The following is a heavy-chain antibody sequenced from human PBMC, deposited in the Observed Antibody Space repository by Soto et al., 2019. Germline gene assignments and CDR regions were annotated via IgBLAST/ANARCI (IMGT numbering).Heavy chain of an antibody. J-gene: IGHJ6*03. CDR2: ISGSGGST. D-gene: IGHD2-21*01. CDR3: ARHGETGNYYYCYMDV. Sequence: HPGGSLRLSCAASGFTFSSYAMSWVRQAPGKGLEWVSAISGSGGSTYYADSVKGRFTTSRDNSKNTLYLQMNSLRAEDTAVYYCARHGETGNYYYCYMDVWGKGTTVTVSS. CDR1: GFTFSSYA. V-gene: IGHV3-23*01.